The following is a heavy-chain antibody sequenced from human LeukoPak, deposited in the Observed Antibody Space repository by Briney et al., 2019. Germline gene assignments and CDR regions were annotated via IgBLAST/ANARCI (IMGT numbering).Heavy chain of an antibody. D-gene: IGHD5-18*01. V-gene: IGHV3-7*01. Sequence: PGGSLRLSCAASGFTFSNYWTSWVRQAPGKGLEWVANIKQDGSEKYYVDSVKGRFTISRDNAKNSLYLQMNSLRAEDTAVYYCARDRWGYSYGGDWGQGTLVTVSS. CDR1: GFTFSNYW. CDR2: IKQDGSEK. CDR3: ARDRWGYSYGGD. J-gene: IGHJ4*02.